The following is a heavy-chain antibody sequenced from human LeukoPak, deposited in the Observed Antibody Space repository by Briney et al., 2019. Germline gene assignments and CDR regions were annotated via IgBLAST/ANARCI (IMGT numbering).Heavy chain of an antibody. CDR2: IYSGGST. V-gene: IGHV3-66*01. Sequence: GGSLRLSCAASGFTVSSNYMSWVRQAPGKGLEWVSLIYSGGSTYYVDSVRGRFTISRDNSKNTLYLQMNSLRAEDTAVYYCASRDKGYYYGMDVWGQGTTVTVSS. J-gene: IGHJ6*02. D-gene: IGHD5-24*01. CDR3: ASRDKGYYYGMDV. CDR1: GFTVSSNY.